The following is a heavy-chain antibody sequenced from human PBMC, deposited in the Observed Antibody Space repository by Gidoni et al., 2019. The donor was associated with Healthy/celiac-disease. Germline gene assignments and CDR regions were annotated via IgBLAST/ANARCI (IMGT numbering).Heavy chain of an antibody. D-gene: IGHD2-15*01. V-gene: IGHV4-34*01. J-gene: IGHJ6*02. CDR3: ARESGYCSGGSCYFTHYYYGMDV. CDR1: GGSFSGYY. CDR2: INHSGST. Sequence: QVQLQQWGAGLLKPSETLSLTCAVYGGSFSGYYWSWIRQPPGKGLEWIGEINHSGSTNYNPSLKSRVTISVDTSKNQFSLKLSSVTAADTAVYYCARESGYCSGGSCYFTHYYYGMDVWGQGTTVTVSS.